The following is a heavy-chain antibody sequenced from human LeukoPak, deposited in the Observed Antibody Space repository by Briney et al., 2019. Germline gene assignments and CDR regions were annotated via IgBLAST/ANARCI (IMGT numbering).Heavy chain of an antibody. CDR3: ARGPNHYYYMDF. CDR1: GYSFTGYY. Sequence: AASVKVSCKASGYSFTGYYIHWVRQAPGQGLEWMGWINPDGGVTKSAQNFQGRVTMTRDKSINTVYMELSGLTSDDTALYCCARGPNHYYYMDFWGTGTTVSVSS. V-gene: IGHV1-2*02. CDR2: INPDGGVT. J-gene: IGHJ6*03. D-gene: IGHD2-8*01.